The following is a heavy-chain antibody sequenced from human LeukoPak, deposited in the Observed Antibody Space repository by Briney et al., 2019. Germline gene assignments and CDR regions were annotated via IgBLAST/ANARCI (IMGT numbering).Heavy chain of an antibody. D-gene: IGHD2-2*01. CDR3: AKDIGGFQLLSMFGLVDY. CDR2: ISWNSGSI. Sequence: GGSLRLSCAASGFTFDDYAMHWVRQAPGKGLEWASGISWNSGSIGYADSVKGRFTISRDNAKNSLYLQMNSLRAEDTALYYCAKDIGGFQLLSMFGLVDYWGQGTLVTVSS. CDR1: GFTFDDYA. J-gene: IGHJ4*02. V-gene: IGHV3-9*01.